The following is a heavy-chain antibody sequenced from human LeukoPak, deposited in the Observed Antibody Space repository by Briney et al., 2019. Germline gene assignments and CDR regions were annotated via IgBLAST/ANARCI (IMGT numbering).Heavy chain of an antibody. CDR2: IYTTGHA. Sequence: SETLSLTCSVSSGSINSYYWGWVRQPAGRGLEWIGRIYTTGHAGYDPSLQSRVTMSVDTSQRQFSLNLRSVTAADTAFYFCARHGYTASHFFLDYWSQGTLVTVSS. D-gene: IGHD5-18*01. CDR3: ARHGYTASHFFLDY. V-gene: IGHV4-4*07. J-gene: IGHJ4*02. CDR1: SGSINSYY.